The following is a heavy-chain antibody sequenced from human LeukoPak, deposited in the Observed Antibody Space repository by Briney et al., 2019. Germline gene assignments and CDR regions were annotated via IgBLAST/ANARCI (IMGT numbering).Heavy chain of an antibody. CDR2: IYYSGCT. V-gene: IGHV4-59*01. J-gene: IGHJ3*02. CDR3: ARVPYYYDSSDSGFDI. CDR1: GGSLSSYY. D-gene: IGHD3-22*01. Sequence: SETLSLTCTVSGGSLSSYYWSWIRQPPGKGLEWIGYIYYSGCTNYNPSLKSRVTISVDTSKNQFSLKLSSVTAADTAVYYCARVPYYYDSSDSGFDIWGQGTMVTVSS.